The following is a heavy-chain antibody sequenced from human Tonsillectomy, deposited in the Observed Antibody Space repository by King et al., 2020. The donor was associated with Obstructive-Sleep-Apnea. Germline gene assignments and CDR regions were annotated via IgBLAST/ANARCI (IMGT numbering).Heavy chain of an antibody. V-gene: IGHV3-11*06. J-gene: IGHJ4*02. Sequence: VQLVESGGGLVKPGGSLRLSCAASGFSFSDYYMSWIRQAPGKGLEWGSYISGGSTYTDHADSVRGRFTISRDNANKLLYLQLNGLRAEDTAVYYCARDNGNPYFDYWGQGTLVTVSS. CDR1: GFSFSDYY. D-gene: IGHD2-8*01. CDR3: ARDNGNPYFDY. CDR2: ISGGSTYT.